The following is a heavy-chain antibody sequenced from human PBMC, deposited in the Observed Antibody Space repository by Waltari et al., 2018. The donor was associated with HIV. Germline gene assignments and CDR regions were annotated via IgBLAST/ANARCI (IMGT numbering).Heavy chain of an antibody. D-gene: IGHD5-18*01. CDR1: ALTFRSYR. V-gene: IGHV3-30*18. CDR3: AKDRSGYSYGGFDY. CDR2: ISYDGSNK. Sequence: QVQLWASGAGVAQPGRSLRLPCAATALTFRSYRLHWVRQAAGKGMEWVAVISYDGSNKYYADSVKRRFTFSRDNSKNTLHLQMNSLRAEDTAVYYCAKDRSGYSYGGFDYWGQGTLVTVSS. J-gene: IGHJ4*02.